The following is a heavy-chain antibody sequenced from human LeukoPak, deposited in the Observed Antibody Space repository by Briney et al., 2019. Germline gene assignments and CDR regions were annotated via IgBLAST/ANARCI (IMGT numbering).Heavy chain of an antibody. CDR2: IYYSGST. CDR1: GGSISSYY. CDR3: ARARFREWELLPRTDAFDI. D-gene: IGHD1-26*01. J-gene: IGHJ3*02. V-gene: IGHV4-59*01. Sequence: SETLSHTCTVSGGSISSYYWSWIRQPPGKGLEWIGYIYYSGSTNYNPSLKSRVTISVDTSKNQFSLKLSSVTAADTAVYYCARARFREWELLPRTDAFDIWGQGTMVTVSS.